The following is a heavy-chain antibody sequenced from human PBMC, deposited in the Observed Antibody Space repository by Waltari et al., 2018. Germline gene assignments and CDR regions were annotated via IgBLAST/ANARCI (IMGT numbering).Heavy chain of an antibody. CDR1: GYSISSGYY. CDR2: IYHSGST. CDR3: ARGWVAVAGGDNSAVDY. J-gene: IGHJ4*02. D-gene: IGHD6-19*01. V-gene: IGHV4-38-2*01. Sequence: QVQLQESGPGLVKPSETLSLTCAVSGYSISSGYYWGWIRQPPGKGLEWIGSIYHSGSTYDNPPLKSRVTISVDTSKNQFSLKLRSVTAADTAVYYCARGWVAVAGGDNSAVDYWGQGTLVTVSS.